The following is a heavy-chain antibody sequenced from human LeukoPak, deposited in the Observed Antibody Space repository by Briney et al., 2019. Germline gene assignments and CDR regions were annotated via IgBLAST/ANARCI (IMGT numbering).Heavy chain of an antibody. Sequence: ASVKVSCKASGYTFTSYGISWVRQAPGQGLEWMGWISAYNGTTNYAQKLQGRVTMTTDTSTSTAYMELRSLRAEDTAMYYCAKEPIRRGHSIERCFEYWGQGTRVTVSS. CDR2: ISAYNGTT. CDR1: GYTFTSYG. CDR3: AKEPIRRGHSIERCFEY. J-gene: IGHJ4*02. V-gene: IGHV1-18*01. D-gene: IGHD2/OR15-2a*01.